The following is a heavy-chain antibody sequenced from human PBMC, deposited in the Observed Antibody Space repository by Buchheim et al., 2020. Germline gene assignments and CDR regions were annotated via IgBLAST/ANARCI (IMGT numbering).Heavy chain of an antibody. Sequence: QVQLVESGGGLVKPGGSLRLSCAASGFTFSDYYMSWIRQAPGKGLEWISYISPRNYTNTADSVKGQFTISRDNAKNSLYLHMNSLRAEDTAVYYCARGYSLPVALSRRYYYYYMDVWGKGTT. CDR2: ISPRNYT. V-gene: IGHV3-11*05. CDR1: GFTFSDYY. CDR3: ARGYSLPVALSRRYYYYYMDV. D-gene: IGHD1-14*01. J-gene: IGHJ6*03.